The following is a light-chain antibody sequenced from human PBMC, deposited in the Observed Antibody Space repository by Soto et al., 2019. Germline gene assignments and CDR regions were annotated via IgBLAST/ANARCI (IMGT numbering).Light chain of an antibody. CDR2: SAS. CDR1: QSALYSSNNKNY. V-gene: IGKV4-1*01. CDR3: QQYYSTPLT. J-gene: IGKJ4*01. Sequence: DIVMTQSPDSLAVSLGERATINCKSSQSALYSSNNKNYLAWYQQKPGQPPKLLIYSASTRESGVPDRFSGSGSGTDFTLTISSLQAEDVAVYYCQQYYSTPLTFGGGTKVEIK.